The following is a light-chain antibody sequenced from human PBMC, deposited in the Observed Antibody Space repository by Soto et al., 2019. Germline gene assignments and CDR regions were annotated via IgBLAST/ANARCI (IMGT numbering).Light chain of an antibody. CDR2: SYN. Sequence: QSVLTQPPSASGTPGQRVIISCSGSSSNIGSSTVHWYQQIPGTAPKLLIYSYNQRPSGVPDRFSGSKSDTSASLAISGLQSEDEAEYYCAAWNDILNGVLFGGGTKLTVL. CDR3: AAWNDILNGVL. V-gene: IGLV1-44*01. J-gene: IGLJ2*01. CDR1: SSNIGSST.